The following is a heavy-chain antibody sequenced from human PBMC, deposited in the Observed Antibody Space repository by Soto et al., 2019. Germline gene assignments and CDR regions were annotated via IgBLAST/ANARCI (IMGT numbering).Heavy chain of an antibody. J-gene: IGHJ4*02. V-gene: IGHV4-31*11. Sequence: SETLSLTCAVSGGSIATGGYYWSWIRQLPGKGLEWIGHRYYGESTYYNPSLKSRVSISLDTSKNQFSLKLSFVTAADTAMYYCARTKCSGGSCYSWSLDYWGQGTPVTVSS. CDR3: ARTKCSGGSCYSWSLDY. CDR2: RYYGEST. D-gene: IGHD2-15*01. CDR1: GGSIATGGYY.